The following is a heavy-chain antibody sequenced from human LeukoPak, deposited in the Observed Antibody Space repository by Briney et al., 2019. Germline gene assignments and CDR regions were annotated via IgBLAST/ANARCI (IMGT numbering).Heavy chain of an antibody. CDR3: ARERQDTILHSGAFDI. CDR1: GFTFSTYF. CDR2: IASDGSHI. Sequence: GGSLRHSCAASGFTFSTYFMHWVRQAPGKGLEWVADIASDGSHIFYVESVKGRFTISRDNSKNTLYLQMNSLRAEDTAVYFCARERQDTILHSGAFDIWGQGTMVTVSS. J-gene: IGHJ3*02. V-gene: IGHV3-30-3*01. D-gene: IGHD2-2*02.